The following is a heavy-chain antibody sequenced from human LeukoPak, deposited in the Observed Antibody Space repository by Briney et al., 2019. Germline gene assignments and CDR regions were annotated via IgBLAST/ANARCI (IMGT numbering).Heavy chain of an antibody. J-gene: IGHJ4*02. Sequence: SETLSLTCTVSGVSISSSSYYWGWIRQPPGKGLEWIGSIYHSGSTYYSPSLKSRVTISVDTSKNQFSLKLSSVTAADTAVYYCARARTMVRGAFDYWGQGTLVTVSS. D-gene: IGHD3-10*01. CDR1: GVSISSSSYY. CDR2: IYHSGST. V-gene: IGHV4-39*07. CDR3: ARARTMVRGAFDY.